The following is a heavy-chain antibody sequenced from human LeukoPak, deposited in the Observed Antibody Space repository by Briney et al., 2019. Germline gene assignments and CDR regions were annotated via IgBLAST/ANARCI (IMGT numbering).Heavy chain of an antibody. CDR2: ISWNSGSI. Sequence: GRSLRLSCAASGFTFDDYAMHWVRQAPGRGLEWVSGISWNSGSIGYADSVKGRFTISRDNAKNSLYLQMNSLRAEDTALYYCAKDISSGWYFLDYWGQGTLVTVSS. D-gene: IGHD6-19*01. J-gene: IGHJ4*02. CDR1: GFTFDDYA. V-gene: IGHV3-9*01. CDR3: AKDISSGWYFLDY.